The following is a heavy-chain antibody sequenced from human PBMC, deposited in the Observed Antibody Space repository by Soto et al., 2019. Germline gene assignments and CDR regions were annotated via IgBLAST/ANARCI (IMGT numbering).Heavy chain of an antibody. CDR1: GGSISSYY. V-gene: IGHV4-59*01. Sequence: SETLSLTCTVSGGSISSYYWSWVRQPPGKGLEWIGYIYYSGSTNYNPSLKSRVTISVDTSKNQFSLKLSSVTAADTAVYYCAGGEWLVRASFDYWGQGTLVTVSS. CDR2: IYYSGST. D-gene: IGHD6-19*01. J-gene: IGHJ4*02. CDR3: AGGEWLVRASFDY.